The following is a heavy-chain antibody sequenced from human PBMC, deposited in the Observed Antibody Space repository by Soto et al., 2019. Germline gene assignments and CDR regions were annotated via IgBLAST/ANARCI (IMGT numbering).Heavy chain of an antibody. Sequence: WXSVKVSCKGSVGTFSKYAISWVRQAPGQGLEWLGGIIPMFGTPNYAQKFQGRVTISADESTTTAYLELSSLRSADTAVYYCAAQQWLADWGQGTLVTVSS. D-gene: IGHD6-19*01. CDR3: AAQQWLAD. CDR1: VGTFSKYA. J-gene: IGHJ4*02. V-gene: IGHV1-69*13. CDR2: IIPMFGTP.